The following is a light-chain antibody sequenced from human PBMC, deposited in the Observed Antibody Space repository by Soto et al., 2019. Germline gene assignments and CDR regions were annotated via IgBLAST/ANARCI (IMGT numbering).Light chain of an antibody. Sequence: QSVLTHPPSASGSPGQSVTISCTGTSSDVGNYNYVSWYQHHPGKAPKLMIYEVSKWPSGVPDRFSGSKSGNTASLTVSGLQAEDEADYYCTSYAGSNTYVFGTGTKVTVL. CDR3: TSYAGSNTYV. J-gene: IGLJ1*01. CDR2: EVS. V-gene: IGLV2-8*01. CDR1: SSDVGNYNY.